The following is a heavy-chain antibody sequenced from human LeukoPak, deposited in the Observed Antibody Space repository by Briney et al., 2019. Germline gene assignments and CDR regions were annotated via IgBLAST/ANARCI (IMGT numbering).Heavy chain of an antibody. CDR3: ARDLGYSYGYDYFDY. CDR2: IIPIFGTA. Sequence: SVKVTCKASGGTFSGYAISWVRQAPGQGLEWMGGIIPIFGTANYAQKFQGRVTITTDESTSTAYMELSSLRSEDTAVYYCARDLGYSYGYDYFDYWGQGTLGTVSS. CDR1: GGTFSGYA. D-gene: IGHD5-18*01. J-gene: IGHJ4*02. V-gene: IGHV1-69*05.